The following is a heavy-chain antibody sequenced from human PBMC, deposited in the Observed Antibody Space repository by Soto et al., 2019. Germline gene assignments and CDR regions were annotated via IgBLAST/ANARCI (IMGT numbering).Heavy chain of an antibody. CDR2: IYYSGST. D-gene: IGHD2-21*02. J-gene: IGHJ6*02. Sequence: SETLSLTCTVSGGSISSSSYYWGWIRQPPGKGLEWIGSIYYSGSTYYNPSLKSRVTISVDTSKNQFSLKLSSVTAADTAVYYCARDYCGGDWYWLPGYYGMDVWGQGTTVTVSS. V-gene: IGHV4-39*07. CDR1: GGSISSSSYY. CDR3: ARDYCGGDWYWLPGYYGMDV.